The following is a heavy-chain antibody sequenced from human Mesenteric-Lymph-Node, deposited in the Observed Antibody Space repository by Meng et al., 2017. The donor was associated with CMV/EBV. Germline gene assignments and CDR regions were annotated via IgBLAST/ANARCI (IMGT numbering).Heavy chain of an antibody. CDR2: VTTYSGNT. V-gene: IGHV1-18*01. CDR1: GGTFSTYS. Sequence: ASVKVSCKVSGGTFSTYSFSWVRQAPGQGPEWMGWVTTYSGNTNYAQKFQGRVTMTTETSTSTVYMELRSLRSDDTAVYYCARYYDSSGLYYEDFDYWGQGTPVTVSS. D-gene: IGHD3-22*01. J-gene: IGHJ4*02. CDR3: ARYYDSSGLYYEDFDY.